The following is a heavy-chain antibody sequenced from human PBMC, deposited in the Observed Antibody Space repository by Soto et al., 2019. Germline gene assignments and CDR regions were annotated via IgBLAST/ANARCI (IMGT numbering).Heavy chain of an antibody. Sequence: GGSLRLSCAASGFTFSSYAMSWVRQAPGKGLEWVSAISGSGGSTYYADSGKGRFTISRDNSKNTLYLQMNSLRAEDTAVYYCAKDVIFGYFEYWCQGTLVTVSS. CDR2: ISGSGGST. J-gene: IGHJ4*02. V-gene: IGHV3-23*01. CDR1: GFTFSSYA. CDR3: AKDVIFGYFEY. D-gene: IGHD3-3*01.